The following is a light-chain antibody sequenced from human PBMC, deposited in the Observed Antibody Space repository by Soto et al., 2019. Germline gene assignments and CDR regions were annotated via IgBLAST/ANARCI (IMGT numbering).Light chain of an antibody. CDR2: AAS. V-gene: IGKV1-27*01. CDR1: QGISNY. J-gene: IGKJ3*01. Sequence: DIQMTQSPSSLSASVGDRVIITCRASQGISNYLAWYQQKPGKVPKLLIYAASTLQSGVPSRFSGSGSGTDFTLTISSLQPEDVGTYYCQKYNNASFTFGPGTKVHIK. CDR3: QKYNNASFT.